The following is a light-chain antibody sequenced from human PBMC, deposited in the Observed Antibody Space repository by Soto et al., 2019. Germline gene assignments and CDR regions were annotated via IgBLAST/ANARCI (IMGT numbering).Light chain of an antibody. CDR3: AAWDDSLNGHV. V-gene: IGLV1-44*01. J-gene: IGLJ1*01. CDR2: SNN. Sequence: QSVLTQPPSASGTPGQRVTISCSGSSSNIGSNTVNWYQQLPGTAPKLLIYSNNQRHSGVPDRFSGSKSGTSASLAISGLQSEDEADYYCAAWDDSLNGHVFGTGTKLTVL. CDR1: SSNIGSNT.